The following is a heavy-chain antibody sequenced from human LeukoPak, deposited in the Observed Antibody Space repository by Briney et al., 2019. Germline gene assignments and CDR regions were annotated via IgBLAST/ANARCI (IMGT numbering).Heavy chain of an antibody. CDR2: ISANDGST. D-gene: IGHD3-16*02. CDR3: AKPTSRYDYIWGSYRSVGYFDY. J-gene: IGHJ4*02. CDR1: GFTFSSYG. Sequence: GGSLRLSFAASGFTFSSYGMHWVRQAPGKGLEWVSFISANDGSTHYADSVKGRFTISRDDSANTVYLQMNSLRAEDTALYSCAKPTSRYDYIWGSYRSVGYFDYWGLGAVVTVSS. V-gene: IGHV3-23*01.